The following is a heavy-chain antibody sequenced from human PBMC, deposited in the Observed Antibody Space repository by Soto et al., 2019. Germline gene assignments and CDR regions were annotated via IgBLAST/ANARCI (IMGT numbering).Heavy chain of an antibody. D-gene: IGHD2-8*01. V-gene: IGHV3-48*03. CDR1: GLTFSGCE. Sequence: GGSLRLSCAASGLTFSGCEMNWVRQAPGKGLEWVSYIGSRASTTYYADSVKGRFTISRDNAKSSLFLQMNSLRAEDTAIYYCAGRYCTNGVCHLGLSDFWGQGTLVTVPS. CDR2: IGSRASTT. CDR3: AGRYCTNGVCHLGLSDF. J-gene: IGHJ4*02.